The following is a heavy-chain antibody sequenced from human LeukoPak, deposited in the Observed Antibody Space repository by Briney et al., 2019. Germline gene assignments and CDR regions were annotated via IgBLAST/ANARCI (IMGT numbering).Heavy chain of an antibody. V-gene: IGHV1-24*01. Sequence: ASVKVSCKVSGYTLTELSMHWVRQAPGKGLEWMGGFDPEDGETIYAQKFQGRVTITEDTSTDTAYMELSSLRSEDTAVYYCATEFVGLAAFDIWGQGTMVTVSS. CDR3: ATEFVGLAAFDI. D-gene: IGHD3-16*02. CDR1: GYTLTELS. J-gene: IGHJ3*02. CDR2: FDPEDGET.